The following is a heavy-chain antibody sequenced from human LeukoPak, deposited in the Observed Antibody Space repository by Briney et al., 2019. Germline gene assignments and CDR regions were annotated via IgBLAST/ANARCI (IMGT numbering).Heavy chain of an antibody. D-gene: IGHD6-13*01. J-gene: IGHJ2*01. CDR3: ARDLDSWSPLSIAAAGGGDWYFDL. Sequence: SQTLSLTCAISGDSVSSNSATWHWIRQSPSRGLEWLGRTYYRSKWYNGSATSVKSRLTINPETSKNQFSLQLNSVTPENTAVYYCARDLDSWSPLSIAAAGGGDWYFDLWGRGTLVTVSS. V-gene: IGHV6-1*01. CDR1: GDSVSSNSAT. CDR2: TYYRSKWYN.